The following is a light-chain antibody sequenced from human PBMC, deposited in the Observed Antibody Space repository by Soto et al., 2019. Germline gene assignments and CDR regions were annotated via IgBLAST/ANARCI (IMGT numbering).Light chain of an antibody. J-gene: IGKJ2*02. CDR1: QYINNY. CDR3: QQSYSTPPCT. V-gene: IGKV1-39*01. Sequence: DIQMTQSPSSLSTSVGDRVTITCRASQYINNYLNWYQQKPGKAPKLLIFAAYKLQSGVPSRFSGSGSGADFTLTISSLQPEEFETYYCQQSYSTPPCTFGQGTKLDMK. CDR2: AAY.